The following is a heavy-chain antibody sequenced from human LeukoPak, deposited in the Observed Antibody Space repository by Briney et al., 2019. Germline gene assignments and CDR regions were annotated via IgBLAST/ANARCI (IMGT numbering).Heavy chain of an antibody. CDR2: ICYSGSS. J-gene: IGHJ4*02. D-gene: IGHD5-24*01. V-gene: IGHV4-34*01. CDR1: GGSFSGYY. CDR3: ARHRSGWLQSSFDY. Sequence: SETLSLTCAVYGGSFSGYYWSWIRQPPGKGLEWIGSICYSGSSFDNPALKSRVTISVDTSKNQFSLKLSSVTAADTAVYYCARHRSGWLQSSFDYWGQGTLVTVSS.